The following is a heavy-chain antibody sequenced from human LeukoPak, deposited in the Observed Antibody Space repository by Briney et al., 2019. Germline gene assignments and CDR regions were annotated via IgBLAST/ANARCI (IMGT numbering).Heavy chain of an antibody. CDR2: IYYSGST. CDR3: ARHGSSWTKVFDY. Sequence: PSETLSLTCAVYGGSFSGYYWSWIRQPPGKGLEWIGYIYYSGSTNYNPSLKSRVTISVDTSKNQFSLKLSSVTAADTAVYYCARHGSSWTKVFDYWGQGTLVTVSS. V-gene: IGHV4-59*08. D-gene: IGHD6-13*01. CDR1: GGSFSGYY. J-gene: IGHJ4*02.